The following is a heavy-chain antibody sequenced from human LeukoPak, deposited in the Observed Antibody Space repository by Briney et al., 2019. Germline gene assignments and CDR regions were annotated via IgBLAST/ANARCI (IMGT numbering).Heavy chain of an antibody. V-gene: IGHV3-23*01. CDR3: AKDSGRDDWYFNL. CDR1: GFTVSSNY. D-gene: IGHD6-19*01. J-gene: IGHJ2*01. Sequence: GGSLRLSCAASGFTVSSNYMSWVRQAPGRGLEWVSGISGSGGSTYYADSVKGRFTISRDNSKNTLYLQMDSLRAEDTALYYCAKDSGRDDWYFNLWGRGTLVAVSS. CDR2: ISGSGGST.